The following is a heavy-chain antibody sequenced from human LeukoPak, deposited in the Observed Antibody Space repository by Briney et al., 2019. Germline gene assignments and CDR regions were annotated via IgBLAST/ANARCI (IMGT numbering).Heavy chain of an antibody. CDR3: ARDYADFVDY. CDR2: MNPNSGNT. V-gene: IGHV1-8*01. J-gene: IGHJ4*02. Sequence: ASVKVSCKASGYTFTSYDINWVRQATGQGLEWMGWMNPNSGNTDYAQKFQGRVTMTRNTSISTAYMELSSLRSEDTAVYYCARDYADFVDYWGQGTLVTVSS. CDR1: GYTFTSYD. D-gene: IGHD4-17*01.